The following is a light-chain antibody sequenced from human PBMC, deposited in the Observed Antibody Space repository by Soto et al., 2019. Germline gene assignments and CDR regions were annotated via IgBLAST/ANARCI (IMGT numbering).Light chain of an antibody. CDR3: SSYTSTGTLYV. J-gene: IGLJ1*01. Sequence: QSALTQPPSASGSPGQSVTISCTGTSNDIGDYNYVSWYQQHPGEAPKLMIYEISKRPSGVSNRFSGSKSGNTASLTISGLQAEDEANYYCSSYTSTGTLYVFGTGTKVTVL. CDR2: EIS. CDR1: SNDIGDYNY. V-gene: IGLV2-14*01.